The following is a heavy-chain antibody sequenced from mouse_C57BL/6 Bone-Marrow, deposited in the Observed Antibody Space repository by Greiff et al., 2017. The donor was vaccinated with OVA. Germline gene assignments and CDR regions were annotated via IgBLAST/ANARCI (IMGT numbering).Heavy chain of an antibody. D-gene: IGHD5-1*01. CDR3: ARGGYLPYAMDY. CDR1: GFTFSSYA. Sequence: EVQVVESGGGLVKPGGSLKLSCAASGFTFSSYAMSWVRQTPEKRLEWVATISDGGSYTYYPDTVKGRFTISRDNAKNNLYLQMSHLKSEDTAMYYCARGGYLPYAMDYWGQGTSVTVSS. CDR2: ISDGGSYT. J-gene: IGHJ4*01. V-gene: IGHV5-4*01.